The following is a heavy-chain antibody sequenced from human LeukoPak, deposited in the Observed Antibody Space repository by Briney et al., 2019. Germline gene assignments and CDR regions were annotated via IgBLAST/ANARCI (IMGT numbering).Heavy chain of an antibody. V-gene: IGHV1-69*13. CDR3: ARDATVRGPYGGHHFYSYMDV. CDR2: VIPIFDTA. CDR1: GGTFSSYA. Sequence: ASVKVSCKTSGGTFSSYAISWVRQAPGQGLEWIGDVIPIFDTANYAQKFQGRVTITADESATTSYMELSSLRSEDTAVYYCARDATVRGPYGGHHFYSYMDVWGKGTTVTISS. D-gene: IGHD3-10*01. J-gene: IGHJ6*03.